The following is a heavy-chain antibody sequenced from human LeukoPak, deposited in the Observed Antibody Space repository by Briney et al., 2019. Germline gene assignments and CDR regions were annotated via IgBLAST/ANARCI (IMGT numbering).Heavy chain of an antibody. D-gene: IGHD1-26*01. CDR2: IYYSGST. Sequence: SETLSLTCTVSGGSISSYYWGWIRQPPGKGLEWIGSIYYSGSTYYNPSLKSRVTISLDTSKNQFSLKLSSVTAADTAVYYCARDSGSYFGYYFDYWGQGTLVTVSS. CDR3: ARDSGSYFGYYFDY. V-gene: IGHV4-39*07. CDR1: GGSISSYY. J-gene: IGHJ4*02.